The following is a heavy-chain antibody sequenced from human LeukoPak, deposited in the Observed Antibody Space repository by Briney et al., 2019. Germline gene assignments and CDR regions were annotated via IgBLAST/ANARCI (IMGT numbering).Heavy chain of an antibody. V-gene: IGHV3-23*01. J-gene: IGHJ4*02. D-gene: IGHD1-26*01. CDR1: GFTFSSYA. CDR3: AKDSEFVVGATTAFDY. Sequence: GGSLRLSCAASGFTFSSYAMSWVRQAPGKGLEWVSAISGSGGSTYYADSVKGRFTISRDDSKNTLYLQMNSLRAEDTAVYYCAKDSEFVVGATTAFDYWGQGTLVTVSS. CDR2: ISGSGGST.